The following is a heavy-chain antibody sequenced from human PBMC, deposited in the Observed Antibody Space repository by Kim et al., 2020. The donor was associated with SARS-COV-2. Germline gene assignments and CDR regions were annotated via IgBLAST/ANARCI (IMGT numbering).Heavy chain of an antibody. CDR3: ARVAYSSGWYVWDYGMDV. V-gene: IGHV3-48*02. D-gene: IGHD6-19*01. J-gene: IGHJ6*02. Sequence: VTGRFTISGDNAKKSLYLQMNSLRDEDTAVYYCARVAYSSGWYVWDYGMDVWGQGTTVTVSS.